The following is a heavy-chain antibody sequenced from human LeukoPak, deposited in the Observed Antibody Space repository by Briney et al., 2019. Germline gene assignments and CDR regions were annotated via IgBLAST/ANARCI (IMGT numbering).Heavy chain of an antibody. CDR3: ARGAPGSYCSGGSCPYFDY. Sequence: ASVKASCKASGYTFTSYDINWVRQATGQGLEWMGWVNTNSGHTGYAQKFQGRVTMTRNTSISTAYMELSSLTSEDTAVYYCARGAPGSYCSGGSCPYFDYWGQGTLVSVSS. CDR2: VNTNSGHT. D-gene: IGHD2-15*01. CDR1: GYTFTSYD. V-gene: IGHV1-8*01. J-gene: IGHJ4*02.